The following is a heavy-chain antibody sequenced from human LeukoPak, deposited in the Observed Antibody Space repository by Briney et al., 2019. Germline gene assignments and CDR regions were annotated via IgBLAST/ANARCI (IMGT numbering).Heavy chain of an antibody. V-gene: IGHV3-15*01. CDR3: TTGVMITFGGVIVFDY. CDR2: IKSKTDGGTT. J-gene: IGHJ4*02. D-gene: IGHD3-16*02. CDR1: GFTLSDAW. Sequence: GGSLRLSCAVSGFTLSDAWMSWVRQAPGKGLEWVGRIKSKTDGGTTDYAAPVKGRFTISRDDSKNTLYLQMNSLKTEDTAVYYCTTGVMITFGGVIVFDYWGQGTLVTVSS.